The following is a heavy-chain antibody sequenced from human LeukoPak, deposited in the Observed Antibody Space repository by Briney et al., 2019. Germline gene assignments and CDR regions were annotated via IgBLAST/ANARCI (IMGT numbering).Heavy chain of an antibody. V-gene: IGHV1-18*01. CDR3: ARALRYCSGGSCYGYFQH. CDR2: ISGYNGNT. Sequence: ASVKVSCKASGYTFTSYGISWVRQAPGQGLEWMGWISGYNGNTNYAQKLQGRVTMTTDTSTSTAYMELRSLRSDDTAVYYCARALRYCSGGSCYGYFQHWGQGTLVTVSS. J-gene: IGHJ1*01. D-gene: IGHD2-15*01. CDR1: GYTFTSYG.